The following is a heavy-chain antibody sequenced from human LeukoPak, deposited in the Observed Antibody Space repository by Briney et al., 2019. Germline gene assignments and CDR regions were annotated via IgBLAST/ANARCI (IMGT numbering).Heavy chain of an antibody. J-gene: IGHJ3*02. Sequence: ASVKVSCKASGGTFSSYAISWVRQAPGQGLEWMGGIIPIFGTANYAQKFQGRVTITADESTSTAYMELSSLRSEDTAVYYCAREGGSSSGSTTGDIWGQGTMVTVSS. CDR1: GGTFSSYA. V-gene: IGHV1-69*13. D-gene: IGHD2-15*01. CDR2: IIPIFGTA. CDR3: AREGGSSSGSTTGDI.